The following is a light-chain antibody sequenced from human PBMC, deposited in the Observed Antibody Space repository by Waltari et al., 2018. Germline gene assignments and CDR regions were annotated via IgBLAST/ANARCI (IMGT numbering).Light chain of an antibody. V-gene: IGLV3-21*02. CDR3: HLWDSSTDHWV. CDR1: KIGSKR. Sequence: SYVLTQPPSVSVAPGQTARITCAGGKIGSKRVHWYHQKSGQAPLLAVYDDNDRPSGIPERFAGSNSGNTATLTISRVAAGDEADYYCHLWDSSTDHWVFGGGTRLTVL. CDR2: DDN. J-gene: IGLJ3*02.